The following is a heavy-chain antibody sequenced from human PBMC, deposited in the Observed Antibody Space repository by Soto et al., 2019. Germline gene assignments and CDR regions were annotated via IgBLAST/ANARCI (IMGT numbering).Heavy chain of an antibody. CDR1: GFTFSNYA. D-gene: IGHD2-21*02. CDR2: ISAIDYKT. Sequence: GGSLRLSCAASGFTFSNYAMNWVRQAPGKGLEWVSSISAIDYKTYYADSVKGRFTISRDNSKNTLYLQMNSLSADDTAVYYCVKMYTVVVAAIGFDFWGRGALVTVSS. V-gene: IGHV3-23*01. J-gene: IGHJ4*02. CDR3: VKMYTVVVAAIGFDF.